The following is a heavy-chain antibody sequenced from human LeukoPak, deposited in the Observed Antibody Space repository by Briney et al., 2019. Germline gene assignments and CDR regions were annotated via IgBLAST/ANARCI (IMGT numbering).Heavy chain of an antibody. Sequence: PGGSLRLSCAASGFILSDHYIDWVRQAPGKGLEWVGRIKSKTDGGTTDYAAPVKGRFTISRDDSKNTLYLQMNSLKTEDTAVYYCTTDLSYPVGVYWGQGTLVTVSS. CDR2: IKSKTDGGTT. D-gene: IGHD1-26*01. CDR3: TTDLSYPVGVY. J-gene: IGHJ4*02. CDR1: GFILSDHY. V-gene: IGHV3-15*07.